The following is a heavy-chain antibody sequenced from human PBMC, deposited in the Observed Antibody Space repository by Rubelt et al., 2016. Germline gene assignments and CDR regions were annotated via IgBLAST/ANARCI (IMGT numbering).Heavy chain of an antibody. Sequence: QVQLQESGPGLVKPSETLSLTCTVSGGSISSYYWSWIRQPPGKGLEWIGYIYYSGSTNYNPSLKGRVTISGGTSKNQFCLKLSSVTAADTAVYYWARHIAAAGHYYYYYGMDVWGQGTTVTVSS. D-gene: IGHD6-13*01. CDR2: IYYSGST. J-gene: IGHJ6*02. V-gene: IGHV4-59*08. CDR1: GGSISSYY. CDR3: ARHIAAAGHYYYYYGMDV.